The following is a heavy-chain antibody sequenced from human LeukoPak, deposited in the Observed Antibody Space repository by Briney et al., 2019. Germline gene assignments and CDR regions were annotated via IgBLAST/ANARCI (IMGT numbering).Heavy chain of an antibody. D-gene: IGHD5-12*01. CDR3: ARDLSGCSGSPNAFDI. V-gene: IGHV3-21*01. CDR1: GVTVSSNY. Sequence: GGSLRLSCAASGVTVSSNYMNWVRQAPGKGLEWVSSISSSSSYIYYADSVKGRFTISRDNAKNSLYLQMNSLRAEDTAVYYCARDLSGCSGSPNAFDIWGQGTMVTVSS. CDR2: ISSSSSYI. J-gene: IGHJ3*02.